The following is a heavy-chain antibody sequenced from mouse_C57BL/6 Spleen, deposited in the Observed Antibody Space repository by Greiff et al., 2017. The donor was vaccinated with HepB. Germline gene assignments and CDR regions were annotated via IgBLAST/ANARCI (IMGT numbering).Heavy chain of an antibody. CDR2: ISSGGDYI. D-gene: IGHD1-1*01. CDR1: GFTFSSYA. V-gene: IGHV5-9-1*02. Sequence: EVMLVESGEGLVKPGGSLKLSCAASGFTFSSYAMSWVRQTPEKRLEWVAYISSGGDYIYYADTVKGRFTISRDNARNTLYLQMSSLKSEDTAMYYCTRDFITTVPAWFAYWGQGTLVTVSA. CDR3: TRDFITTVPAWFAY. J-gene: IGHJ3*01.